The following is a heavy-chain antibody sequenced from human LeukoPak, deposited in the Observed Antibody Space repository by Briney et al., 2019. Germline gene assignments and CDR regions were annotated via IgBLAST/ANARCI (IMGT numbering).Heavy chain of an antibody. J-gene: IGHJ4*02. CDR1: GCSISSGSCY. V-gene: IGHV4-61*02. CDR3: ARGRVLLDY. D-gene: IGHD2/OR15-2a*01. CDR2: IYTSGST. Sequence: PSQTLSLTCTVSGCSISSGSCYWSWIRQPAGKGLEWIGRIYTSGSTNYNPSLKSRVTISVDTSKNQFSLKLSSVTAADTAVYYCARGRVLLDYWGQGTLVTVSS.